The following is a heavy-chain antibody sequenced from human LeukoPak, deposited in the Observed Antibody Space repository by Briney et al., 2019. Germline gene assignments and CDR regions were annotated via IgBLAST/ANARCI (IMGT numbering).Heavy chain of an antibody. V-gene: IGHV3-7*01. CDR3: ASSYYYGSGSYFNQQAFDP. Sequence: PGGSLRLSCAASGFTFDTYWMSWVRQAPGKGLEWVANIKQDGSEKDYVDSVKGRFTISRDNAKNSLYLQMNSLRAEDTAVYYCASSYYYGSGSYFNQQAFDPWGQGTLVTVSS. D-gene: IGHD3-10*01. CDR2: IKQDGSEK. CDR1: GFTFDTYW. J-gene: IGHJ5*02.